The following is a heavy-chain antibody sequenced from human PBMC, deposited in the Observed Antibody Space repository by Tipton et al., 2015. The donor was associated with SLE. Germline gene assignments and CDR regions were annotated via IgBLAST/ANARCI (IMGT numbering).Heavy chain of an antibody. J-gene: IGHJ4*02. V-gene: IGHV4-39*07. D-gene: IGHD3-22*01. CDR1: GGSIRSDDYY. Sequence: TLSLTCTVSGGSIRSDDYYWTWIRQHPGKGLEWIGSIFHYSGSTYYNPSLKSRVSISVDTSKNQFSLKLSSVTAADTAVYYCARDGLGHSSGYYEYDWGQGTLVTVSS. CDR3: ARDGLGHSSGYYEYD. CDR2: IFHYSGST.